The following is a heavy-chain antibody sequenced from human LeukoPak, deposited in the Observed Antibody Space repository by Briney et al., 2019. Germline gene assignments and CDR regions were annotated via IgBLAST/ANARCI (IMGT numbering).Heavy chain of an antibody. V-gene: IGHV3-11*01. CDR3: ARDFYGSRSYIDY. J-gene: IGHJ4*02. CDR1: GFTFSEYY. D-gene: IGHD3-10*01. CDR2: ISNSGTTI. Sequence: GGSLRLSCAASGFTFSEYYMSWIRQAPGKGLEWISYISNSGTTIYYTDSVKGRFTISRDNAKNSLNLQVNSLRVEDTAVYYCARDFYGSRSYIDYWGQGTLVTVSP.